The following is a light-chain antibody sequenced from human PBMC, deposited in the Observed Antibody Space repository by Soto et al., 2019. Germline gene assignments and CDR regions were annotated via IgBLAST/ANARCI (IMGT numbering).Light chain of an antibody. CDR1: SSKIGAGYD. CDR2: GNS. Sequence: QSVLTQPPSVSGAPGQRVTISCTGSSSKIGAGYDVHWYQQLPGTAPKLLIYGNSNRPSGVPDRFSGSKSGTSASLAITGLQAEDEADYYCQSYDSSLSGSGVFGTGTKLTVL. CDR3: QSYDSSLSGSGV. V-gene: IGLV1-40*01. J-gene: IGLJ1*01.